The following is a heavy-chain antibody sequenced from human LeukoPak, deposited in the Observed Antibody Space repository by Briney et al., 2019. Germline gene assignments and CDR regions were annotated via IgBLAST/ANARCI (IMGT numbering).Heavy chain of an antibody. CDR3: ARDPGYSYGPYYYGMDV. Sequence: GGSLRLSCAASGFTFSSYSMNRVRQAPGKGLEWVSSISSSSSYIYYADSVKGRFTISRDNAKNSLYLQMNSLRAEDTAVYYCARDPGYSYGPYYYGMDVWGQGTTVTVSS. J-gene: IGHJ6*02. V-gene: IGHV3-21*01. CDR2: ISSSSSYI. CDR1: GFTFSSYS. D-gene: IGHD5-18*01.